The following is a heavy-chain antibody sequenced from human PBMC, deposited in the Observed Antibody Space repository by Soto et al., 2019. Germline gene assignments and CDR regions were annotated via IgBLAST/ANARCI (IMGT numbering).Heavy chain of an antibody. CDR2: IYHSGST. D-gene: IGHD3-10*01. Sequence: QLQLQASGSGLVKPSQTLSLTCAVSGGSMSSGGYSWSWIRQPPGKGLEWIGYIYHSGSTHYNPSRKSRVTISVDRSKNQFSLKLSSVTAADTAVYYCARVPGPWGQGTLVTVSS. V-gene: IGHV4-30-2*01. CDR1: GGSMSSGGYS. J-gene: IGHJ5*02. CDR3: ARVPGP.